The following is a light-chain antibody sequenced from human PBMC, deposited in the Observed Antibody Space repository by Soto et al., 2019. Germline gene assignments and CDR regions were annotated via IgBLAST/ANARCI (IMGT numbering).Light chain of an antibody. CDR3: QSYDNSLSGSGG. J-gene: IGLJ3*02. Sequence: QSVLTQPPSVSGAPGQRVTISCTGSYANIGAGYEVHWYQQIPGTAPKLLISGHNNRPSGVPDRFFGSKSGTSASLTILGLQAADEADYYCQSYDNSLSGSGGFGGGTRSPS. CDR2: GHN. CDR1: YANIGAGYE. V-gene: IGLV1-40*01.